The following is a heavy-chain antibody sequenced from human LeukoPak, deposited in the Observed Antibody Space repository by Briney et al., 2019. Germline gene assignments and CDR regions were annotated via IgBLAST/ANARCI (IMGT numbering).Heavy chain of an antibody. CDR3: ARVGVSGIAVAGGNY. D-gene: IGHD6-19*01. V-gene: IGHV3-48*02. CDR1: GFTFRSYS. Sequence: GGSLRLSCAASGFTFRSYSMHWVRQAPGKGLEWVSYISSTSSTIYYADSVKGRFTISRDNAKNSLYLQMNSLRDEDTAVYYCARVGVSGIAVAGGNYWGQGTLVTVSS. CDR2: ISSTSSTI. J-gene: IGHJ4*02.